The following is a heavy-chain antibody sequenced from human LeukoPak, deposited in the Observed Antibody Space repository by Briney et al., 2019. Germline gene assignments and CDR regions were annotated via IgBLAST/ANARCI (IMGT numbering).Heavy chain of an antibody. V-gene: IGHV4-59*01. J-gene: IGHJ6*03. CDR3: ARGRVSSSTWYSTYYYYFYMDV. CDR1: GGSISGFY. CDR2: VDHTGST. Sequence: PSETLSLTCTVSGGSISGFYWSWIRQPPGKGLEWIGYVDHTGSTNFNPSLNGRVSISRDTTNNLFSLRLRSVTAADTAVYFCARGRVSSSTWYSTYYYYFYMDVWGKGTTVTVSS. D-gene: IGHD1-1*01.